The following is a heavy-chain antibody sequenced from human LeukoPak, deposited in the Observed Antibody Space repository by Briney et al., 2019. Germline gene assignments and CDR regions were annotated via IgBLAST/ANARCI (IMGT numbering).Heavy chain of an antibody. D-gene: IGHD6-19*01. Sequence: ASVKVSCKVSGYTLTELSMHWVRQAPGKGLEWMGGFDPEDGETIYAQKFQGRVTMTEDTSTDTAYMELSSLRSEDTAVYYCARGGSLAVAPHLYYFDYWGQGTLVTVSS. J-gene: IGHJ4*02. V-gene: IGHV1-24*01. CDR1: GYTLTELS. CDR3: ARGGSLAVAPHLYYFDY. CDR2: FDPEDGET.